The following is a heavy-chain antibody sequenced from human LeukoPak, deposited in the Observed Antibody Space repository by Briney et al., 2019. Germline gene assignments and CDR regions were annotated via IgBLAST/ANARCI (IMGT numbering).Heavy chain of an antibody. V-gene: IGHV1-69*01. CDR3: ARDGWAGDSSGYYNL. CDR2: IIPIFGTA. CDR1: GGTFSSYA. J-gene: IGHJ4*02. Sequence: SVKVSCKASGGTFSSYAISWVRQAPGQGLEWMGGIIPIFGTANYAQKFQGRVTITADESTSTAYMELSSLGSEDTAVYYCARDGWAGDSSGYYNLWGQGTLVTVSS. D-gene: IGHD3-22*01.